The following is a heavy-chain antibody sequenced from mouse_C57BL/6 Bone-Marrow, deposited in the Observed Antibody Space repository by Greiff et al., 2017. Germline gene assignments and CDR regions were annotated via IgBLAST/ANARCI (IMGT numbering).Heavy chain of an antibody. J-gene: IGHJ1*03. Sequence: EVQRVESEGGLVQPGSSMKLSCTASGFTFSDYYMAWVRQVPEKGLEWVANINCDGSSTYYLDSLKSRFIISRDNAKNILYLQMSSLKSEDTATYYCARDGFITTVEYWYFDVWGTGTTVTVSS. D-gene: IGHD1-1*01. CDR3: ARDGFITTVEYWYFDV. CDR1: GFTFSDYY. V-gene: IGHV5-16*01. CDR2: INCDGSST.